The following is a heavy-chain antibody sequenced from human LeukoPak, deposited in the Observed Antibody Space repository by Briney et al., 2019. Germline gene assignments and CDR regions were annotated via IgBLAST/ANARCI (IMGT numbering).Heavy chain of an antibody. CDR1: GYTFTSYG. V-gene: IGHV1-18*01. D-gene: IGHD2-15*01. J-gene: IGHJ3*02. CDR3: ARDRYCSGGSCYGASMLFDI. CDR2: ISAYNGNT. Sequence: ASVKVSCKASGYTFTSYGISWVRQAPGQGLEWMGWISAYNGNTNYAQKLQGRVTMTTDTSTSTAYMELRSLRSDDTAVYYCARDRYCSGGSCYGASMLFDIWGQGTMVTVSS.